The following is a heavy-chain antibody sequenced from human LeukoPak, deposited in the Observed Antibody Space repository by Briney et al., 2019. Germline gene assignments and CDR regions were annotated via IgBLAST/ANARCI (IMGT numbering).Heavy chain of an antibody. V-gene: IGHV3-43D*04. CDR2: ISWDGGST. D-gene: IGHD3-22*01. Sequence: GGSLRLSCAASGFTFDDYAMHCVRQAPGKGLEWVSLISWDGGSTYYADSVKGRFTISRDNSKNSLYLQMNSLRSEDTALYYCAKDSYSSGYDGYDYWGQGTLVTVSS. J-gene: IGHJ4*02. CDR3: AKDSYSSGYDGYDY. CDR1: GFTFDDYA.